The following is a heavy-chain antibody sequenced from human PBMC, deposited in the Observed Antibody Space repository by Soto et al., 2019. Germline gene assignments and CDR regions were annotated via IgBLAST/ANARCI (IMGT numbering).Heavy chain of an antibody. CDR2: ISAYNGNT. D-gene: IGHD3-22*01. J-gene: IGHJ6*02. V-gene: IGHV1-18*04. CDR3: ARDLISHYYDSSGYLYYYYGMDV. CDR1: GYTFTSYG. Sequence: ASVKVSCKASGYTFTSYGISWVRQAPGQGLEWMGWISAYNGNTNYAQKLQGRVTMTTDTSTSTAYMELRSLRSDDTAVYYCARDLISHYYDSSGYLYYYYGMDVWGQGTTVTVS.